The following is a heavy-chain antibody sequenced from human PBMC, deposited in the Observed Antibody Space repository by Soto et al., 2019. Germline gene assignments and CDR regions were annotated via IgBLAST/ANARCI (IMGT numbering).Heavy chain of an antibody. V-gene: IGHV4-31*01. CDR1: GGSISSGGYY. CDR3: AREDYYRSGSYYNGNWFDP. J-gene: IGHJ5*02. D-gene: IGHD3-10*01. CDR2: IYYSGST. Sequence: QVQLQESGPGLVKPSQTLSLTCTVSGGSISSGGYYWIWIRQHPGKVLEWIGYIYYSGSTYYNPSLKSPVTISVDTYKNQFSLKLSSVTAADTSGYYCAREDYYRSGSYYNGNWFDPWGQGTLVTVSS.